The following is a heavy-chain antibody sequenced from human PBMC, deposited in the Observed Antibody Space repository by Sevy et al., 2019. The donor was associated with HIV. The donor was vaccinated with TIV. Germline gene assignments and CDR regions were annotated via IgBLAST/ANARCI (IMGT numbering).Heavy chain of an antibody. D-gene: IGHD6-13*01. V-gene: IGHV3-11*06. Sequence: EGSLRLSCAASGFTFSDNYMSWIPQAPGKELEWVSYISSSSYTNYADSVKGRFTISRDNAKNSLYLQMNSLRAEDTAVYYCARGRIAAAGREGGYYFDYWGQGTLVTVSS. CDR2: ISSSSYT. CDR1: GFTFSDNY. J-gene: IGHJ4*02. CDR3: ARGRIAAAGREGGYYFDY.